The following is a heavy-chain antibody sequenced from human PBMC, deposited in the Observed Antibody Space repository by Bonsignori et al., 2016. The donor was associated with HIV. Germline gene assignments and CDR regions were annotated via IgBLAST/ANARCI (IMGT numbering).Heavy chain of an antibody. D-gene: IGHD1-1*01. CDR2: ISDDSSTT. J-gene: IGHJ4*02. Sequence: EVQLVESGGGLVQPGGSLRLSCAASGFTFNTYSMSWVRQAPGKGLEWVSYISDDSSTTYYADSVKGRFTISRDNAKKSLFLQMNSLKVEDTAVYFCASGADVSLEFHHWGQGSLVA. CDR1: GFTFNTYS. V-gene: IGHV3-48*01. CDR3: ASGADVSLEFHH.